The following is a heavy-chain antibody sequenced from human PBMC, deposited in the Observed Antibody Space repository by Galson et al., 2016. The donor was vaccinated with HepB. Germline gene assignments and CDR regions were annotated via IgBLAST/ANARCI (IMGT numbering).Heavy chain of an antibody. CDR1: GFAFGSHW. J-gene: IGHJ5*02. CDR3: GRDHSVVLTTAYNWFDP. V-gene: IGHV3-74*01. CDR2: INSDGTIS. Sequence: SLRLSCAASGFAFGSHWTHWVRQVPGKGLVWVSRINSDGTISNYADSVKGRFTISRDNAKNTLYLQMNSLRVEDTAVYYCGRDHSVVLTTAYNWFDPWGQGTLVTGSS. D-gene: IGHD4-23*01.